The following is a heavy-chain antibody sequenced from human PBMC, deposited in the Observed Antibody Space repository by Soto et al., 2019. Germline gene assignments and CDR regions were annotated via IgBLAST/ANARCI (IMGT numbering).Heavy chain of an antibody. CDR3: ARDNSQKYVTPAASSGFHY. Sequence: ASVKVSCKASGFSFSDYFMHWVRQAPGQGLEWMGIINPSGDSRNYAQKFQGRVTITRDTSTSTDYMDLSSLRYEDTAVYYCARDNSQKYVTPAASSGFHYWGQGTPVTVSS. V-gene: IGHV1-46*01. D-gene: IGHD2-15*01. CDR2: INPSGDSR. CDR1: GFSFSDYF. J-gene: IGHJ4*02.